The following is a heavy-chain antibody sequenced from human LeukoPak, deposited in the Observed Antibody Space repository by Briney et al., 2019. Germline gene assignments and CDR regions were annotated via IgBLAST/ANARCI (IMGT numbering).Heavy chain of an antibody. Sequence: ASVKVSCKASAYTFTGYYMHWVRQAPGQGHERMGWINPNSGGTNYAQKFQGRVTMTRDTSISKAYMELSRLRSDDTAVYYCARDSSGYYYDYWGQGTLVTVSS. V-gene: IGHV1-2*02. CDR3: ARDSSGYYYDY. J-gene: IGHJ4*02. CDR1: AYTFTGYY. D-gene: IGHD3-22*01. CDR2: INPNSGGT.